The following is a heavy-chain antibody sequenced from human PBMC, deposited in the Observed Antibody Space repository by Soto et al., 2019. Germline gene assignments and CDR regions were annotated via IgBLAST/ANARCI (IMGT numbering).Heavy chain of an antibody. V-gene: IGHV1-18*04. CDR3: ASDLYSYGYYAMDV. Sequence: QVHLVQSGAEVKKPGASVKVSCKTSGYTFTTYGISWVRQAPGQGLEWMGWISAYNGNTNYAQKLQGRVTMTTDTSTSTAYMELRSLRSDDTAVYYFASDLYSYGYYAMDVWGQGTTVTVSS. CDR1: GYTFTTYG. D-gene: IGHD5-18*01. J-gene: IGHJ6*02. CDR2: ISAYNGNT.